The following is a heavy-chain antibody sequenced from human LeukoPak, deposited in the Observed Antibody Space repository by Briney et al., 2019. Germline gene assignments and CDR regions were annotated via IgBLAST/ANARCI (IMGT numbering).Heavy chain of an antibody. V-gene: IGHV4-39*01. D-gene: IGHD3-3*01. CDR3: ARQTFYDFSRRAFDI. J-gene: IGHJ3*02. CDR2: IYYSGST. CDR1: GGSISSSDYY. Sequence: PSETLSLTCTVSGGSISSSDYYWGWIRQPPGKGLEWIGTIYYSGSTYYNPSLKSRVPISVDTSKNHFSLKLTSETAADTALYYCARQTFYDFSRRAFDIWGQGTLVTASS.